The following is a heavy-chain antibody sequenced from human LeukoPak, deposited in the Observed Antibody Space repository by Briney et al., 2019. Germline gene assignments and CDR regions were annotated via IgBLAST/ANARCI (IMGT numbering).Heavy chain of an antibody. CDR1: GFTVSSNY. V-gene: IGHV3-66*01. CDR2: IYSGGST. D-gene: IGHD3-9*01. Sequence: PGGSLRLSFAASGFTVSSNYMSWVRQAPGKGLEWVSVIYSGGSTYNADSVKGRFTISRDNSKNTLYLQMNSLRAEDTAVYYCARAGILTGYYLDYWGQGTLVTVSS. CDR3: ARAGILTGYYLDY. J-gene: IGHJ4*02.